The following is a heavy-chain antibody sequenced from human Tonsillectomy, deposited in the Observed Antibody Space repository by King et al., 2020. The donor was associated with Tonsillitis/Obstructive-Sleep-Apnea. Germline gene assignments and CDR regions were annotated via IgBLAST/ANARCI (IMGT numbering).Heavy chain of an antibody. J-gene: IGHJ4*02. CDR2: ISSDGGRK. V-gene: IGHV3-30*18. Sequence: VQLVESGGDVVQPGRSLRLSCAASGFTFSSYGMHWVRPAPGKGLEWGAIISSDGGRKEYVDSVKGRFTISRDNSKNTLYLQMNSLRAEDTALYYCAKDSLGPGGRVVPAAINYWGQGTLVTVSS. CDR1: GFTFSSYG. CDR3: AKDSLGPGGRVVPAAINY. D-gene: IGHD2-2*02.